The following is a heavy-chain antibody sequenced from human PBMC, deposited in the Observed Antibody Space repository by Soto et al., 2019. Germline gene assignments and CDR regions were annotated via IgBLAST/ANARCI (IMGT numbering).Heavy chain of an antibody. Sequence: SETLSLTCTVSGGSISSYYWSWIRQPPGKGLEWIGYIYYSGSTNYNPSLKSRVTISVDTPKNQFSLKLSSVTAADTAVYYCARDTAAGTNYYYYMDVWGKGTTVTVSS. CDR3: ARDTAAGTNYYYYMDV. D-gene: IGHD6-13*01. CDR2: IYYSGST. V-gene: IGHV4-59*01. J-gene: IGHJ6*03. CDR1: GGSISSYY.